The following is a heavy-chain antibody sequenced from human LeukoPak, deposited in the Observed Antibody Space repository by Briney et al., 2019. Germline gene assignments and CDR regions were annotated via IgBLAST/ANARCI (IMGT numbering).Heavy chain of an antibody. CDR3: ARGYVGIDY. V-gene: IGHV3-74*01. D-gene: IGHD5-12*01. CDR1: GFTFSSYW. Sequence: GGSLRLSCAASGFTFSSYWMHWVRQAPGKGLVWVSRIDSDGSSTTYAESVKGRFTISRDNAKNTLYLQMNSLRAEDTAVYYCARGYVGIDYWGQGTLVTVSS. CDR2: IDSDGSST. J-gene: IGHJ4*02.